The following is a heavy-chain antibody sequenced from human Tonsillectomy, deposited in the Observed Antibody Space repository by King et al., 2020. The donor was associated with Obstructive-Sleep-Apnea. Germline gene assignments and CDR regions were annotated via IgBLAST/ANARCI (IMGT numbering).Heavy chain of an antibody. CDR2: ISWNSGSI. Sequence: VQLVESGGGLVQPGRSLRLSCAASGFTFDDYAMHWVRQAPGKGLECVSGISWNSGSIGYADSVKGRFTISRDNAKNSLYLQMNSLRAEDTALYYCAKDHYGSGSSDYYYGMDVWGQGTTVTVSS. J-gene: IGHJ6*02. D-gene: IGHD3-10*01. CDR1: GFTFDDYA. V-gene: IGHV3-9*01. CDR3: AKDHYGSGSSDYYYGMDV.